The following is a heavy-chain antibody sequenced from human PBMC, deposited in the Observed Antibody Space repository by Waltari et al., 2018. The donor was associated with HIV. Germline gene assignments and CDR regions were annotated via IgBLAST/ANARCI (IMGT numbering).Heavy chain of an antibody. CDR2: MSYSGST. CDR3: ARSFSGYSNYFDP. D-gene: IGHD4-4*01. J-gene: IGHJ5*02. Sequence: QLQLQESGPGLVMSSETLSLTCTVSGGSMTSSSYYWGWIRQPPGKGLEWIGSMSYSGSTYHNPSLRSRLTISVDTSKNQFSLKLTSVTAADTAVYYCARSFSGYSNYFDPWGQGTLVTVSS. CDR1: GGSMTSSSYY. V-gene: IGHV4-39*01.